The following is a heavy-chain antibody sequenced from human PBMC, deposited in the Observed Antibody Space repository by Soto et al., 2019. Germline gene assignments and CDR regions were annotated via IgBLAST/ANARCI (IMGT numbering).Heavy chain of an antibody. CDR3: ARWDSGVNCISTTCYATFDS. CDR2: IHYTGTT. D-gene: IGHD2-2*01. CDR1: GGSISGSNYY. Sequence: SETLSLTCTVSGGSISGSNYYWAWLRQSPAKGLEWIASIHYTGTTYYSPSLTSLKSRVTISVDTAKNQFSLKVTSTTAADTAVYYFARWDSGVNCISTTCYATFDSWGLGTLVTVSS. J-gene: IGHJ4*02. V-gene: IGHV4-39*01.